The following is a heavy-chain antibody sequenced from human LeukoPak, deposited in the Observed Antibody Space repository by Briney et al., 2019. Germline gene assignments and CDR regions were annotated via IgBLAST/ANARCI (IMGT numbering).Heavy chain of an antibody. D-gene: IGHD3-16*01. CDR1: GFTFSSYW. Sequence: GGSLRLSCAASGFTFSSYWMSWVRQAPGKGLVWVSRMNNDGRVITYADSVKGRFTISRDNAKNTLYLQMNSLRAEDTAVYYCAREFEATGFWALDYWGQGTLVTASS. J-gene: IGHJ4*02. V-gene: IGHV3-74*01. CDR3: AREFEATGFWALDY. CDR2: MNNDGRVI.